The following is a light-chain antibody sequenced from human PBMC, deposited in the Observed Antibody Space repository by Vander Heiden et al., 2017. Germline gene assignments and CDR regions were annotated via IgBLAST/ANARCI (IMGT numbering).Light chain of an antibody. CDR1: QSILYHSDNENY. J-gene: IGKJ4*01. CDR3: QQYYSVPLT. CDR2: WAS. V-gene: IGKV4-1*01. Sequence: DIVMTQSSDSLSVSLGERATIKCKSSQSILYHSDNENYLAWYQQKPGQPPKLLIHWASAREPGVPDRFSGSGSGADFTLTISNLQAEDVAVYFCQQYYSVPLTFGGGTKVEIK.